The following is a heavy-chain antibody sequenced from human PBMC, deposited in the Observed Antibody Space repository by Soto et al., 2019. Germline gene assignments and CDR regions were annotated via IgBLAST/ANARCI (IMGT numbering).Heavy chain of an antibody. J-gene: IGHJ4*02. CDR1: GFTFSSYA. CDR3: ARASGRFTVSGYYDFWSGYFEGGYFDY. D-gene: IGHD3-3*01. CDR2: ISYDGSNK. V-gene: IGHV3-30-3*01. Sequence: GGSLRLSCAASGFTFSSYAMHWVRQAPGKGLGWVAVISYDGSNKYYADSVKGRFTISRDNSKNTLYLQMNSLRAEDTAVYYCARASGRFTVSGYYDFWSGYFEGGYFDYWGQGTLVTVSS.